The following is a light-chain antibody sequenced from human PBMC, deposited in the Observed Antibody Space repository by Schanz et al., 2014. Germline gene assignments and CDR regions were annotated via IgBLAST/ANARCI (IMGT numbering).Light chain of an antibody. Sequence: QSALTQPASVSGSPGQSITISCTGTSSDVGVYDYVSWYQQHPGNAPKLMIYDVSNRPSGVSNRFSGSKSGNTASLTISGLQAEDEADYYCSSYASSSTPVIFGGGTKLTVL. CDR3: SSYASSSTPVI. V-gene: IGLV2-14*01. J-gene: IGLJ2*01. CDR1: SSDVGVYDY. CDR2: DVS.